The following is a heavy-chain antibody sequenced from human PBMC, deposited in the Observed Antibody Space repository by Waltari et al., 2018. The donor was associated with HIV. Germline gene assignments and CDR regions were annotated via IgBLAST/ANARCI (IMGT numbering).Heavy chain of an antibody. Sequence: EVQLVESGGGLVQPGGSLRLSCAASGFTVSSNYMNWVRQAPGQGLEWVSFIYSGGNTYYADSVKGRCTISRDNSKNTLYLQMNSLRAEDTAVYYCARGISMIVVVNQNQWGAFDIWGQGTMVTVSS. CDR1: GFTVSSNY. CDR2: IYSGGNT. J-gene: IGHJ3*02. V-gene: IGHV3-66*01. D-gene: IGHD3-22*01. CDR3: ARGISMIVVVNQNQWGAFDI.